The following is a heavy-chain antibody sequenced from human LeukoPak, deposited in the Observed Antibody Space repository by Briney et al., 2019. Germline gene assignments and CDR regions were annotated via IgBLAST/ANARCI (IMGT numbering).Heavy chain of an antibody. V-gene: IGHV1-69*13. CDR1: GGTFSSYA. CDR3: ARPLRFLEWSPYYYMDV. CDR2: IIPIFGTA. Sequence: ASVKVSCKASGGTFSSYAISWVRQAPGQGLEWMGGIIPIFGTANYAQKFQGRVTITAGESTSTAYMELSSLRSEDTAVYYCARPLRFLEWSPYYYMDVWGKGTTVTVSS. D-gene: IGHD3-3*01. J-gene: IGHJ6*03.